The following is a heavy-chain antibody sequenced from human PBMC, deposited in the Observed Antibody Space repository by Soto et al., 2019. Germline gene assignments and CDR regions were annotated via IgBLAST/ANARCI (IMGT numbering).Heavy chain of an antibody. CDR3: ARVHTMVRGVIALFDY. CDR1: GGSISSSSYY. D-gene: IGHD3-10*01. Sequence: QLQLQESGPGLVKPSETLSLTCTVSGGSISSSSYYWGWIRQPPGKGLEWIGSIYYSGSTYYNPSLKSRVTISVDTSKNPFSLKLSSVTAADTAVYYCARVHTMVRGVIALFDYWGQGTLVTVSS. V-gene: IGHV4-39*01. CDR2: IYYSGST. J-gene: IGHJ4*02.